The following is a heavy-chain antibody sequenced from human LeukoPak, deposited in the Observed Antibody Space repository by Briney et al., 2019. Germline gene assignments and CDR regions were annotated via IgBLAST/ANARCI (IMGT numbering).Heavy chain of an antibody. CDR2: IIPLFGTP. CDR1: GYTFTSYG. D-gene: IGHD1-1*01. V-gene: IGHV1-69*06. Sequence: GASVKVSCKASGYTFTSYGISWVRQAPGQGLEWMGGIIPLFGTPDYAQKFQDRLTITVDKSTSTAYMELRSLRSDDTAVYYCAREISGGTSGYDYWGQGTLVTVSS. CDR3: AREISGGTSGYDY. J-gene: IGHJ4*02.